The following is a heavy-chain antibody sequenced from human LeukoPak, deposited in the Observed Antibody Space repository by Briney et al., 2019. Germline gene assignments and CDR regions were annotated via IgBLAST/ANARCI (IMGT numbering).Heavy chain of an antibody. Sequence: SETLSLTXAVYGGSFSGYYWSWICQPPGKGLEWIGEINHSGSTNYNPSLKSRVTISVDTSKNQFSLKLSSVTAADTAVYYCARACDYYYYYYMDVWGKGTTVTVSS. CDR2: INHSGST. J-gene: IGHJ6*03. CDR3: ARACDYYYYYYMDV. CDR1: GGSFSGYY. V-gene: IGHV4-34*01.